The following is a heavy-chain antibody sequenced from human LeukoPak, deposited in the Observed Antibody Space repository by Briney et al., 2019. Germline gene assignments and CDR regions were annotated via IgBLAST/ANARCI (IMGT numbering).Heavy chain of an antibody. CDR3: ARASIVMVTAIPAVWFDP. CDR2: IFYSGGT. V-gene: IGHV4-59*01. CDR1: GASTSTYY. J-gene: IGHJ5*02. Sequence: SETLSLTCTVSGASTSTYYWGWIRQPPGKGLEWIGYIFYSGGTNYNPSLQSRVTISVDTSKNQVSLRLTSVTAADTAVYYCARASIVMVTAIPAVWFDPWGQGTQVTVSS. D-gene: IGHD2-21*02.